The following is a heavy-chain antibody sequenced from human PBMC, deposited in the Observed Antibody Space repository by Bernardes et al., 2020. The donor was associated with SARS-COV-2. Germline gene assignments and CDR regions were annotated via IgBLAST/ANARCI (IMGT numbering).Heavy chain of an antibody. CDR1: GFTYRNYW. CDR3: ATGGNGATAPGMDV. Sequence: GGSLRLSCAASGFTYRNYWMHWGRQVPGKGLFWVSRINPDGTSADYADAVKGRFTISRDNTKNTVYLQMNSLRVEDTAVYFCATGGNGATAPGMDVWGQGTPVSVSS. D-gene: IGHD2-8*01. CDR2: INPDGTSA. J-gene: IGHJ6*02. V-gene: IGHV3-74*01.